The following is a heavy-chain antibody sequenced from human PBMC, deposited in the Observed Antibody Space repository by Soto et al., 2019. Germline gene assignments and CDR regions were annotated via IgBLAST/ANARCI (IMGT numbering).Heavy chain of an antibody. V-gene: IGHV4-59*01. CDR3: ARDLGIKIFGVTGRGMDV. D-gene: IGHD3-3*01. CDR2: IYYSWST. CDR1: GVCISIYD. J-gene: IGHJ6*01. Sequence: SWSXALACAVCGVCISIYDVILIRHPPGKGLELIGYIYYSWSTNYNPSLKSRVTISVDTSKNQFSLKLSSVTAADTAVYYCARDLGIKIFGVTGRGMDVWGQGTT.